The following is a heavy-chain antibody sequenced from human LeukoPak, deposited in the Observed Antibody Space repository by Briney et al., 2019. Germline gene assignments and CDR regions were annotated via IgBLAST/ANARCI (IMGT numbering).Heavy chain of an antibody. V-gene: IGHV4-30-2*01. Sequence: SQTLSLTCAVSGGSISSGGYSWSWIRQPPGKGLEWIGYIYHSGSTYYNPSLKSRVTISVDRSKNQFSLKLSSVTAADTAVYYCARWIMVRGVIMSGWFDPWGQGTLVTVSP. D-gene: IGHD3-10*01. J-gene: IGHJ5*02. CDR2: IYHSGST. CDR1: GGSISSGGYS. CDR3: ARWIMVRGVIMSGWFDP.